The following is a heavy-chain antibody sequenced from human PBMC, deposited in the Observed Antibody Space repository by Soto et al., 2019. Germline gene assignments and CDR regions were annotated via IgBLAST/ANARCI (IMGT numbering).Heavy chain of an antibody. CDR3: TKVGGTSLPPIPVDY. J-gene: IGHJ4*02. CDR2: ISGSGDNT. Sequence: EVQLLESGGGLVQPGGSLRLSCAASGFTFSSYAVNWVRQAPGKGLEWVSTISGSGDNTYYADSVKGRFTISRDNSKNTLYLQMNSLRAEDTALYYCTKVGGTSLPPIPVDYWGQGTQVTVSS. CDR1: GFTFSSYA. D-gene: IGHD2-2*02. V-gene: IGHV3-23*01.